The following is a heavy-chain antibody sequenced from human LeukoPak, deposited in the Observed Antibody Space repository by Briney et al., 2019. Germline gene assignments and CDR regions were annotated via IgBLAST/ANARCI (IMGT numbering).Heavy chain of an antibody. CDR2: ISAYNGNT. J-gene: IGHJ3*02. CDR1: GYTFTSYG. CDR3: ARVTLLPRSLWASPQADAFDI. V-gene: IGHV1-18*01. Sequence: ASVKVSCKASGYTFTSYGISWVRQAPGQGLEWMGWISAYNGNTNYAQKLQGRVTMTTDTSTSTAYMELRSLRSDDTAVYYCARVTLLPRSLWASPQADAFDIWGQGTMVTVSS. D-gene: IGHD2/OR15-2a*01.